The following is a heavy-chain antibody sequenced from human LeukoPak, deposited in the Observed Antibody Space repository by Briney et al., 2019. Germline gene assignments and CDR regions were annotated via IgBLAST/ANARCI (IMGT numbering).Heavy chain of an antibody. V-gene: IGHV4-59*01. CDR3: AREGLDNWFDP. J-gene: IGHJ5*02. CDR1: GGSISSYY. CDR2: IYYSGST. Sequence: SETLSLTCTVSGGSISSYYWSWIRQPPGKGLEWIGYIYYSGSTNYNPSLKSRVTISVDTSKNQFSLKLSSVTAADTAVYYCAREGLDNWFDPWGQGTLVTVSS.